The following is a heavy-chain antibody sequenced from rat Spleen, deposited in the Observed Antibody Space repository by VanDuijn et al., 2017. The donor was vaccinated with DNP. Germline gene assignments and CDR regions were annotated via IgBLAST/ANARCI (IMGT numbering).Heavy chain of an antibody. Sequence: EVQLVESGGGLVQPGRSLKLSCAASGFTFSDYYMAWVRQAPTKGLEWVAYISYDGGRTYYRDSVKGRFTISRDNAEGTLNLQMNSLRSEDTATYYCASHTYYGYDYFVYWGQGVMVTVSS. CDR3: ASHTYYGYDYFVY. J-gene: IGHJ2*01. D-gene: IGHD1-9*01. CDR1: GFTFSDYY. V-gene: IGHV5-22*01. CDR2: ISYDGGRT.